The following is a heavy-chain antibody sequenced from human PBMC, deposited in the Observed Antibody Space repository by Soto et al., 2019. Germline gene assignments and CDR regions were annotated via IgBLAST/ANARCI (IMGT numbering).Heavy chain of an antibody. Sequence: RGESLKISCKGSGYSFTSYWIGWVRQMPGKGLEWMGIIYPGDSDTRYSPSFQGQVTISADKSISTAYLQWSSLKASDTAMYYCARAGYYDILTGYYTGDAFDIWGQGTMVTVSS. CDR2: IYPGDSDT. CDR1: GYSFTSYW. J-gene: IGHJ3*02. D-gene: IGHD3-9*01. V-gene: IGHV5-51*01. CDR3: ARAGYYDILTGYYTGDAFDI.